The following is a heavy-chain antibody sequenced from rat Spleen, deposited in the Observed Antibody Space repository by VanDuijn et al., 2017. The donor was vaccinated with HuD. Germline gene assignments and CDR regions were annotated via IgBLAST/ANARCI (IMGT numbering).Heavy chain of an antibody. CDR2: ISTGGGNT. CDR1: GFSFSKFG. V-gene: IGHV5S13*01. D-gene: IGHD1-5*01. J-gene: IGHJ2*01. CDR3: AREANKPFHYFDH. Sequence: EVQLVESGGGLVQPGRSLKLSCAASGFSFSKFGMAWVRQAPTKGLEWVASISTGGGNTYYRDSVKGRFTISRDNAKSTLSLQMDSLKSEDTATYYCAREANKPFHYFDHWGQGVMVTVSS.